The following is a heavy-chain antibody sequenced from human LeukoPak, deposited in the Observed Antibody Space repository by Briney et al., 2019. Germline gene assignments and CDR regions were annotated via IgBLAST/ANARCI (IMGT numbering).Heavy chain of an antibody. Sequence: GGSLRLSCAASGFTFSSYWMSWVRQAPGKGLEWVANIKQDGSEKYYVDSVKGRFTISRDNAKNSLYLQMNSLRAEDTAVYYCARTRITMIVGLASRFDYWGQGTLVTISS. CDR1: GFTFSSYW. CDR2: IKQDGSEK. J-gene: IGHJ4*02. CDR3: ARTRITMIVGLASRFDY. D-gene: IGHD3-22*01. V-gene: IGHV3-7*01.